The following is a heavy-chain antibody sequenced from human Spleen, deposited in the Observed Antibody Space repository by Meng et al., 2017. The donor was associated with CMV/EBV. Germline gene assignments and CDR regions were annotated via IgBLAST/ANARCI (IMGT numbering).Heavy chain of an antibody. CDR3: ARKYDFWSGWYFDY. V-gene: IGHV3-7*01. J-gene: IGHJ4*02. Sequence: GGSLRLSCAASGFSFRSYGMHWVRQAPGKGPEWVANIKQDGSEHYYVDSVRGRFTISRDNAKNSLYLQLNSLRAEDTAVYYCARKYDFWSGWYFDYWGQGTLVTVSS. CDR2: IKQDGSEH. CDR1: GFSFRSYG. D-gene: IGHD3-3*01.